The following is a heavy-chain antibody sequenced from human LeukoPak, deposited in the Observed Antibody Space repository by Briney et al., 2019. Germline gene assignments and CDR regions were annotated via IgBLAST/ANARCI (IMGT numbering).Heavy chain of an antibody. J-gene: IGHJ6*02. CDR2: ISSSSSYI. Sequence: GGSLRLSCAASGFTFSSYSMNWVRQAPGKGLEWVSSISSSSSYIYYADSVKGRFTISRDNAKNSLYLQVNSLRAEDTAVYYCARDTRLYGDYYYGMDVWGQGTTVTVSS. D-gene: IGHD4-17*01. V-gene: IGHV3-21*01. CDR1: GFTFSSYS. CDR3: ARDTRLYGDYYYGMDV.